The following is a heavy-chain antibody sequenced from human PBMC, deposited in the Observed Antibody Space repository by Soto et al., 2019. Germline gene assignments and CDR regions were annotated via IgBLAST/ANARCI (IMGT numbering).Heavy chain of an antibody. CDR1: GFTFSSYW. CDR3: ARVGSYYDFWSGYYPGRSEEYYYYYMDV. D-gene: IGHD3-3*01. CDR2: IKRNGSDI. Sequence: GGSLRLSCAASGFTFSSYWMSWVRQAPGKGLEWVSSIKRNGSDIYYADSVKGRFTISRDNAKNSLYLQMNSLRAEDTAVYYCARVGSYYDFWSGYYPGRSEEYYYYYMDVWGKGTTVTVSS. V-gene: IGHV3-7*02. J-gene: IGHJ6*03.